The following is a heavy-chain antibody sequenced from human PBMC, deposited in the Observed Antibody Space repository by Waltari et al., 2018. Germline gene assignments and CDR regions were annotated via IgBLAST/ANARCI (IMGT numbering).Heavy chain of an antibody. CDR2: IYHSGST. CDR1: GYSISSGYY. D-gene: IGHD3-22*01. Sequence: QVQLQESGPGLVKPSETLSLTCAVSGYSISSGYYWGWIRQPPGKGLEWIGSIYHSGSTYYNPSLKSRVTISVDTSKNQFSLKLSSVTAADTAVYYCARGLDSSGYFDYYYYYIDVWGKGTTVTVSS. CDR3: ARGLDSSGYFDYYYYYIDV. J-gene: IGHJ6*03. V-gene: IGHV4-38-2*01.